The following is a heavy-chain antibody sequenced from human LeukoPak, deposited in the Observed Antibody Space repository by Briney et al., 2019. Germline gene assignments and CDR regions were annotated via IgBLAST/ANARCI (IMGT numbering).Heavy chain of an antibody. J-gene: IGHJ5*02. CDR2: IIPIFGIA. CDR1: GGTFSSYA. V-gene: IGHV1-69*04. Sequence: SVKVSCKASGGTFSSYAISWVRQAPGQGLEWMGRIIPIFGIANYAQKFQGRVTITADQSTSTAYMELSSLRSEDTAVYYCARDVSVVPAAIDWFDPWGQGTLVTVSS. CDR3: ARDVSVVPAAIDWFDP. D-gene: IGHD2-2*01.